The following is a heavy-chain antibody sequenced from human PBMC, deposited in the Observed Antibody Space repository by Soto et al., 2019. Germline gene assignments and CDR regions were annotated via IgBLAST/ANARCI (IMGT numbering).Heavy chain of an antibody. CDR1: GGTFSSYV. CDR2: IIPMFGTT. D-gene: IGHD1-26*01. CDR3: ARAALGATWDY. V-gene: IGHV1-69*13. J-gene: IGHJ4*02. Sequence: QVQLVQSGAEVKRPGSSVKVSCKASGGTFSSYVFDWVRQTPGQGLEWMGRIIPMFGTTDYAQKFQGRVTISADESTTTAYMDLSSLRSDDTAVYYCARAALGATWDYWGQGTLVTVSS.